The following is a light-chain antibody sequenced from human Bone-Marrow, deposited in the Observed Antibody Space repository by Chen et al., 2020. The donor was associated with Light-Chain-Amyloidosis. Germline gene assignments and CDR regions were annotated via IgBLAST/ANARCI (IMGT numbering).Light chain of an antibody. Sequence: SYELTQPPSVSVSPGQTARITCSGDDLPTKYAYWYQQKPGQAPVLVIHRETERPSGISARFSGSSSGTTATLTISGVQAEDGADYHCQSADSSGTYEVIFGGGTKLTVL. CDR2: RET. J-gene: IGLJ2*01. CDR1: DLPTKY. CDR3: QSADSSGTYEVI. V-gene: IGLV3-25*03.